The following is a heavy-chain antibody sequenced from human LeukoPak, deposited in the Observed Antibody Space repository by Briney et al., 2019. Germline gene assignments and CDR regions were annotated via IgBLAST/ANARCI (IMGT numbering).Heavy chain of an antibody. V-gene: IGHV4-34*01. CDR3: ARDRRAWNYANNWSDP. CDR1: GGSFSGYY. D-gene: IGHD1-7*01. CDR2: INHSGST. J-gene: IGHJ5*02. Sequence: SETLSLTCAVYGGSFSGYYWSWIRQPPGKGLEWIGEINHSGSTNYNPSLKSRVTISVDTSKNQFSLKLSSVTAADTAVYYCARDRRAWNYANNWSDPWGQGTLVTVSS.